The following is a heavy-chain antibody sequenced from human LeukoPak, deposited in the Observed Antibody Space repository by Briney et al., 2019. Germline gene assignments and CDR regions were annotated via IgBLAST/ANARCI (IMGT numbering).Heavy chain of an antibody. Sequence: SETLSLTCKVSGGSIGSSGFYWGWSRQPPGKGLEWIGSIYYPGTTHYNPSLESRVTISVDTSKYQVFLTLRSVTATDTAVYYCGRHVSSGWDYFNGLDVWGQGTAVTVSS. V-gene: IGHV4-39*01. D-gene: IGHD6-19*01. J-gene: IGHJ6*02. CDR1: GGSIGSSGFY. CDR3: GRHVSSGWDYFNGLDV. CDR2: IYYPGTT.